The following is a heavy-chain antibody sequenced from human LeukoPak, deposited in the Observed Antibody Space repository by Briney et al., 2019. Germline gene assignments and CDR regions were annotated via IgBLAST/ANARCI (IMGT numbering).Heavy chain of an antibody. CDR2: INPNSGGT. CDR1: GYTFTGYY. Sequence: GASVKVSCKASGYTFTGYYMHWVRQAPGQGLEWMGWINPNSGGTNYAQKFQGRVTMTRDTSIGTAYMELSRLRSDDTAVYYCARDDGFGTLYFDYWGQGTLVTVPS. V-gene: IGHV1-2*02. D-gene: IGHD3-10*01. CDR3: ARDDGFGTLYFDY. J-gene: IGHJ4*02.